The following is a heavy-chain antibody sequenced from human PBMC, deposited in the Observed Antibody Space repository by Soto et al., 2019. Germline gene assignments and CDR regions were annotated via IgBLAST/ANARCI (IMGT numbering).Heavy chain of an antibody. J-gene: IGHJ4*02. CDR2: ISSNGGST. CDR3: ARGGWQWLVLRPYYFDY. D-gene: IGHD6-19*01. CDR1: GFTFSSYA. Sequence: GGSLRLSCAASGFTFSSYAMHWVRQAPGKGLEYVSAISSNGGSTYYANSVKGRFTISRDNSKNTLYLQMGSLRAEDMAVYYCARGGWQWLVLRPYYFDYWGQGTLVTVSS. V-gene: IGHV3-64*01.